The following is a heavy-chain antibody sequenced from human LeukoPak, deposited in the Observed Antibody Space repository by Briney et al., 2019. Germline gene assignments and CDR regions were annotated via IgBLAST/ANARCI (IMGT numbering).Heavy chain of an antibody. J-gene: IGHJ4*02. CDR1: GFMVSDYD. V-gene: IGHV3-64*01. Sequence: PGGSLRLSCAASGFMVSDYDMHWVRQAPGKGLEYVSHIVANGDGTYYAISVKGRFTISRDNSKNTLYLQVGSLRAEDMAVYYCARGRGYIYGYDYWGQGTLVTVSS. CDR2: IVANGDGT. D-gene: IGHD5-18*01. CDR3: ARGRGYIYGYDY.